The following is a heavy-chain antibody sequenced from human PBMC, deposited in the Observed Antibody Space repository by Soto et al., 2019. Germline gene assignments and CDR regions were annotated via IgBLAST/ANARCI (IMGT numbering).Heavy chain of an antibody. J-gene: IGHJ4*02. D-gene: IGHD3-10*01. Sequence: EVHLVESGGDWVQPGGSLRLSCAASGFSFSSFSMNWVRQAPGKGLEWVSYISGSGTTTYYADSVKGRFTISRDNAKNSLYLQMNSLQAEDTAVYYWARLGDYGSGSYWGQGTLVTVSS. V-gene: IGHV3-48*04. CDR3: ARLGDYGSGSY. CDR2: ISGSGTTT. CDR1: GFSFSSFS.